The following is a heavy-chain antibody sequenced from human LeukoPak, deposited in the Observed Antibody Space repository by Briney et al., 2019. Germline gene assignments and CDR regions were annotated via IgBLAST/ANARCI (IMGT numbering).Heavy chain of an antibody. CDR2: IRYDGRSK. V-gene: IGHV3-30*02. CDR3: AKDLDLYCSGGPCYSTLDY. J-gene: IGHJ4*02. CDR1: GFTFSSYG. D-gene: IGHD2-15*01. Sequence: PGGSLRLSCAASGFTFSSYGMHWVRQAPGKGLEWVAFIRYDGRSKYYADSVRGRFIISRDTSKNTLYLQMDSLKVEDTAVYYCAKDLDLYCSGGPCYSTLDYWGQGTLVTVSS.